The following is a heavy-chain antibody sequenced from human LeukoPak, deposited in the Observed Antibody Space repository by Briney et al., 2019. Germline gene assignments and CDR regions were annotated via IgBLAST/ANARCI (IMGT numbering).Heavy chain of an antibody. CDR2: MSSSSSTI. J-gene: IGHJ4*02. V-gene: IGHV3-48*02. D-gene: IGHD6-13*01. CDR3: ARDGGSGWF. CDR1: GFPSSSYS. Sequence: PLRLSYAAYGFPSSSYSMNRVRQATAQGLVRVSYMSSSSSTIYYADSVKGRLTISRDNAKNSLYLQMNSLRDEDTAVYYCARDGGSGWFWGQGTLVTVSS.